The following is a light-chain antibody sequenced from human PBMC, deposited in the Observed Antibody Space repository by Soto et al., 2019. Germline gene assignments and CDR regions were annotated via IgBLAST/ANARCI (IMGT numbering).Light chain of an antibody. CDR3: SSYTSSSTVV. CDR1: SSDVGGYNY. V-gene: IGLV2-14*01. Sequence: QSVLAQPASVSGSPGQSITISCTGTSSDVGGYNYVSWYQQHPGKAPKLMIYEVSNRPSGVSNRFSGSKSGNTASLTISGLQAEDEADYYCSSYTSSSTVVFGGGTQRPS. J-gene: IGLJ2*01. CDR2: EVS.